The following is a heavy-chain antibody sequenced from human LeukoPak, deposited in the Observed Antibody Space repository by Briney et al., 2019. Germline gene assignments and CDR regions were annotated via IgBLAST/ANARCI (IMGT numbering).Heavy chain of an antibody. CDR2: INHSGST. CDR3: AKGYCSSTSCYQAPNFDY. D-gene: IGHD2-2*01. CDR1: GGSFSGYY. V-gene: IGHV4-34*01. J-gene: IGHJ4*02. Sequence: SETLSLTCAVYGGSFSGYYWSWIRQPPGKGLEWIGEINHSGSTNYNPSLKSRVTISVDTSKNQFSLKLSSVTAADTAVYHCAKGYCSSTSCYQAPNFDYWGQGTLVTVSS.